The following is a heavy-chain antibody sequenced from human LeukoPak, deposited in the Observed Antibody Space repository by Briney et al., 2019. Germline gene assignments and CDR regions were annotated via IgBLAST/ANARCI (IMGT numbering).Heavy chain of an antibody. CDR3: AREMEQDGMDV. CDR2: ISSSSSYI. Sequence: GGSLRLSCAASGFTFSSYSMNWVRQAPGKGLEWVSSISSSSSYIYYADSVKGRFTISRDNSKNTLYLQMNSLRAEDTAVYYCAREMEQDGMDVWGQGTTVTVSS. D-gene: IGHD1-26*01. J-gene: IGHJ6*02. CDR1: GFTFSSYS. V-gene: IGHV3-21*01.